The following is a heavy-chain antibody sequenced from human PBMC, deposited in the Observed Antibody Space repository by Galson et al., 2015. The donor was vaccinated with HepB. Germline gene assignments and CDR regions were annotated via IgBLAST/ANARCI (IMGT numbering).Heavy chain of an antibody. V-gene: IGHV3-64*04. J-gene: IGHJ3*02. Sequence: SLRLSCAASGFTFSSYAMHWVRQAPGKGLEYVSAISSNGGSTYYADSVKGRFTISRDNSKNTLYLQMNSLRAEDTAVYYCAKDYYDYVHDAFDIWGQGTMVTVSS. CDR1: GFTFSSYA. CDR2: ISSNGGST. CDR3: AKDYYDYVHDAFDI. D-gene: IGHD3-16*01.